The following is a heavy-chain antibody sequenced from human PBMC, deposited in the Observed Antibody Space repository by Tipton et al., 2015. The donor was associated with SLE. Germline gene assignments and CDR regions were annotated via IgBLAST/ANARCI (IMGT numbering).Heavy chain of an antibody. Sequence: TLSLTCTVSGGSISSGGYYWSWIRQHPGKGLEWIGYIYYSGSTYYNPSLKSRVTISVDTSKNQFSLKLSSVTAADTAVYYCARMPLGGPFDYWGQGTLVAVSS. CDR3: ARMPLGGPFDY. J-gene: IGHJ4*02. V-gene: IGHV4-31*03. CDR2: IYYSGST. D-gene: IGHD2-2*01. CDR1: GGSISSGGYY.